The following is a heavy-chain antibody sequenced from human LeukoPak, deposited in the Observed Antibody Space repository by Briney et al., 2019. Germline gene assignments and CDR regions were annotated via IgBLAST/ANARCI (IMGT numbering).Heavy chain of an antibody. Sequence: SETLSLTCTVSGGSISPDFWSWIRQPPGKGLEWIGYISYTGSTNYNPSLKSRVTISVDTSKNQFSLQLTSVTAADTAVYYCARDDYRGVTNFDPWGQGTLVTVSS. J-gene: IGHJ5*02. D-gene: IGHD3-10*01. CDR1: GGSISPDF. CDR3: ARDDYRGVTNFDP. V-gene: IGHV4-59*01. CDR2: ISYTGST.